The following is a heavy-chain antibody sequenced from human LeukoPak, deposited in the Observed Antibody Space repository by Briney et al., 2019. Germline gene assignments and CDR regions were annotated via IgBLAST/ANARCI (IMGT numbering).Heavy chain of an antibody. D-gene: IGHD3-22*01. CDR3: ARANYYDSSGYYYEGAGDLDY. J-gene: IGHJ4*02. CDR1: GGSVSSGSYY. Sequence: SETLSLTCTVSGGSVSSGSYYWSWIRQPPGKGLEWIGYIYYSGSTNYNPSLKSRVTISVDTSKNQFSLKLSSVTAADTAVYYCARANYYDSSGYYYEGAGDLDYWGQGTLVTVSS. CDR2: IYYSGST. V-gene: IGHV4-61*01.